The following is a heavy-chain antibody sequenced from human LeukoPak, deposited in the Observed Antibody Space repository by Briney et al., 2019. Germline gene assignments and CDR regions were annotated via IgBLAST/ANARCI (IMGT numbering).Heavy chain of an antibody. Sequence: SETLSLTCVVYGGSFSGYYWSWIRQPPGKGLEWIGEINHSGSTNYNPSLKSRVTISVDTSKNQFSLKLSSVTAADTAVYYCASGWVRTVFDYWGQGTLVTVSS. CDR3: ASGWVRTVFDY. CDR2: INHSGST. V-gene: IGHV4-34*01. CDR1: GGSFSGYY. D-gene: IGHD4-23*01. J-gene: IGHJ4*02.